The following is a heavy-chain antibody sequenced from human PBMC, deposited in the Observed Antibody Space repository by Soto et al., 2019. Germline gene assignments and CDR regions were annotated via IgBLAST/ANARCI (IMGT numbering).Heavy chain of an antibody. J-gene: IGHJ3*02. CDR2: IYYSGST. Sequence: ASETLSLTCTVSGGSISSSSYYWGWIRQPPGKGLGWIGSIYYSGSTYYNPSLKSRVTISVDTSKNQFSLKLSSVTAADTAVYYCARHKTGHFVVVTANYAFDIWGQGKMVTVSS. V-gene: IGHV4-39*01. CDR3: ARHKTGHFVVVTANYAFDI. D-gene: IGHD2-21*02. CDR1: GGSISSSSYY.